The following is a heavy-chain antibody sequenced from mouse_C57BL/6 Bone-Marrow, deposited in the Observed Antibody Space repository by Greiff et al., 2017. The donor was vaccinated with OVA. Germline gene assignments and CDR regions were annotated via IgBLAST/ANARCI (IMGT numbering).Heavy chain of an antibody. D-gene: IGHD2-5*01. Sequence: EVQLQQSGTVLARPGASVKMSCKTSGYTFTSYWMHWVQQRPGQGLEWIGAIYPGNSDPSYNQKFKGKAKLTAVTSASTAYMELSSLTNEDSAVYYCTIYYSNYPWFAYWGQGTLVTVSA. CDR2: IYPGNSDP. CDR3: TIYYSNYPWFAY. CDR1: GYTFTSYW. J-gene: IGHJ3*01. V-gene: IGHV1-5*01.